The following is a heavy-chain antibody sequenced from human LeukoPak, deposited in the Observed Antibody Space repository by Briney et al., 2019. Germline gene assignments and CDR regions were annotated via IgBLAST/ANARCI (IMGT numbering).Heavy chain of an antibody. D-gene: IGHD3-22*01. CDR2: ISSSSSYI. CDR3: AREVVADPYNWFDP. Sequence: GGSLRLSCAASGFTFSSYSMNWVRQAPGKGLEWVSSISSSSSYIYYADSVKGRFTISRDNAKNSLYLQMNSLRVEDTAMYYCAREVVADPYNWFDPWGQGTLVTVSS. V-gene: IGHV3-21*01. CDR1: GFTFSSYS. J-gene: IGHJ5*02.